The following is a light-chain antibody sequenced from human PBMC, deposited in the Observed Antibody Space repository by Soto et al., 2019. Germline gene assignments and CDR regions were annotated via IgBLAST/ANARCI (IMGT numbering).Light chain of an antibody. Sequence: EIVLTQSPGTLSLSPGARAPLSCRASQTLSNSFIAWYQQKPGQAPRLLIYDTSSRATGVPDRYSASGSGTDFTLTISRLEPEDFAVFFCQQYGTSEIIVGQGTRLEIK. V-gene: IGKV3-20*01. J-gene: IGKJ5*01. CDR3: QQYGTSEII. CDR2: DTS. CDR1: QTLSNSF.